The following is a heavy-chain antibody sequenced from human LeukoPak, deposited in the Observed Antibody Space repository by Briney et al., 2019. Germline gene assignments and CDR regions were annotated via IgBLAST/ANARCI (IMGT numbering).Heavy chain of an antibody. CDR2: IYYSGST. CDR1: GGSVSSGSYY. V-gene: IGHV4-61*01. CDR3: ARDRGGSWPYYFDY. J-gene: IGHJ4*02. D-gene: IGHD2-15*01. Sequence: SETLSLTCTVSGGSVSSGSYYWSWIRQPPGKGLEWIGYIYYSGSTNYSPSLKSRVTISVDTSKNQFSLKLSSVTAADTAVYYCARDRGGSWPYYFDYWGQGTLVTVSS.